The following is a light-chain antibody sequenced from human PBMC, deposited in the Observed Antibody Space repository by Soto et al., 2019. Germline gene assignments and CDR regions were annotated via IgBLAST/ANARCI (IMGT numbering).Light chain of an antibody. V-gene: IGLV1-40*01. CDR1: ISNIGAHYD. CDR3: QSYDNSLSVYV. J-gene: IGLJ1*01. Sequence: VLTQPPSVCGAPGQRFTISCTGSISNIGAHYDVHWYQQLPGTAPKLLIYGNSNRPSGVPDRFSGSKSGTSASLAITGLQAEDEADYYCQSYDNSLSVYVFGTGTKVTV. CDR2: GNS.